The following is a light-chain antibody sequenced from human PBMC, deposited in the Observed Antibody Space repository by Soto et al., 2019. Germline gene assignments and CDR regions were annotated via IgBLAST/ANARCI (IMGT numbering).Light chain of an antibody. CDR1: SSNIGAHYD. CDR2: GNS. J-gene: IGLJ1*01. V-gene: IGLV1-40*01. Sequence: QSVLTQPPSVPGAPGQRVTISCTGSSSNIGAHYDVHWYQQLPGTAPNLLIYGNSNRPSGVPDRFSGSKSGTSASLAITGLQAEDEADYYCQSYDNSLSVYVFGTGTKVTVL. CDR3: QSYDNSLSVYV.